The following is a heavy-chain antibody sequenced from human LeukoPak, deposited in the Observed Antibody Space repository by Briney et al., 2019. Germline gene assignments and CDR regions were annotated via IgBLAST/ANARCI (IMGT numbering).Heavy chain of an antibody. J-gene: IGHJ4*02. CDR3: AREMFGTSRPSDY. Sequence: SVKVSCKASGGTFSSYAISWVRQAPGQGLEWMGGIIPIFGTANYAQKFQGRVTITADESTSTAYMELSSLRSEDTAVYYCAREMFGTSRPSDYWGQGTLVTVSS. V-gene: IGHV1-69*13. D-gene: IGHD2-2*01. CDR2: IIPIFGTA. CDR1: GGTFSSYA.